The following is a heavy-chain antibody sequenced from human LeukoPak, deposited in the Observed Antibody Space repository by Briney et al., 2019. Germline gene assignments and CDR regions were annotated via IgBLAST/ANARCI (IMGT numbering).Heavy chain of an antibody. Sequence: SETLSLTCIVSGGSISSSSFYWAWIRQPPGKGLEWIGSIYYSGNTYYNPSLKSRVTISVDASKNQFSLKLSSVTAADTAVYYCARAPAAIGGIFDYWGQGTLVTVSS. D-gene: IGHD2-2*01. CDR3: ARAPAAIGGIFDY. V-gene: IGHV4-39*01. CDR1: GGSISSSSFY. J-gene: IGHJ4*02. CDR2: IYYSGNT.